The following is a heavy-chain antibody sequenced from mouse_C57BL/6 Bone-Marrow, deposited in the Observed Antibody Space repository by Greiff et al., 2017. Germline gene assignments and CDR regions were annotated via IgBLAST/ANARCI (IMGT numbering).Heavy chain of an antibody. CDR1: GFTFSSYA. D-gene: IGHD1-1*01. CDR3: ARGVTTVDYFDY. Sequence: DVKLQESGGGLVKPGGSLKLSCAASGFTFSSYAMSWVRQTPEKRLEWVATISDGGSYTYYPDNVKGRFTISRDNAKNNLYLQMSHLKSEDTAMYYCARGVTTVDYFDYWGQGTTLTVSS. V-gene: IGHV5-4*03. J-gene: IGHJ2*01. CDR2: ISDGGSYT.